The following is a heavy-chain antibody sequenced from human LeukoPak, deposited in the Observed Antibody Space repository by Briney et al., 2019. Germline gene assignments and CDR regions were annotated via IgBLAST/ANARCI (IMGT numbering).Heavy chain of an antibody. J-gene: IGHJ6*03. CDR2: INPNSGGT. V-gene: IGHV1-2*02. Sequence: GAPVKVSCKASGYTFTGYYMHWVRQAPGQGLEWMGWINPNSGGTNYAQKFQGRVTMTRDTSISTAYMELSRLRSDDTAVYYCALSYCTNGVCPGSYYYYYYMDVWGKGTTVTVSS. CDR1: GYTFTGYY. CDR3: ALSYCTNGVCPGSYYYYYYMDV. D-gene: IGHD2-8*01.